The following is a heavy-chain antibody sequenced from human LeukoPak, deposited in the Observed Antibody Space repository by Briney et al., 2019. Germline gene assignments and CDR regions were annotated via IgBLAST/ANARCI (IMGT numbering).Heavy chain of an antibody. D-gene: IGHD4-17*01. CDR3: ARDVHGDYGSGWFDP. V-gene: IGHV1-24*01. Sequence: GASVKVSCKVSGYTLTELSMHWVRQAPGKGLEWMGGIMPLFGTAGYAQKFQGRVTITKDESTRTVYLELTSLTSDDTAVYYCARDVHGDYGSGWFDPWGQGTLVSVSS. CDR2: IMPLFGTA. J-gene: IGHJ5*02. CDR1: GYTLTELS.